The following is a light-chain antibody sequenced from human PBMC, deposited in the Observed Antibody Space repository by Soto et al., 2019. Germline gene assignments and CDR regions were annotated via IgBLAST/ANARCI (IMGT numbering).Light chain of an antibody. CDR2: AAS. J-gene: IGKJ1*01. CDR3: QQYGSSPQT. Sequence: EIVLTQSPGTLSLSPGERATLSSRTSQSVSSNYLAWYQQKPGQAPRLLIYAASSRATGIPDRFSGSGSGTDFTLTISRLEPEDFAVYYCQQYGSSPQTFGQGTKVDI. V-gene: IGKV3-20*01. CDR1: QSVSSNY.